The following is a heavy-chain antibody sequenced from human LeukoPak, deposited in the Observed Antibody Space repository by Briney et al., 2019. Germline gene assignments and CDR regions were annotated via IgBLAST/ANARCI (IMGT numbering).Heavy chain of an antibody. CDR1: GGSISSSNW. CDR3: ARSYGSGSYYSPYYFDY. CDR2: IYHSGST. J-gene: IGHJ4*02. Sequence: PSETLSLTCAVSGGSISSSNWWSWVRQPPGKGLEWIGEIYHSGSTYYNPSLKSRVTISVDTSKNQFSLKLSSVTAADTAVYYCARSYGSGSYYSPYYFDYWGQGTLVTVSS. D-gene: IGHD3-10*01. V-gene: IGHV4-4*02.